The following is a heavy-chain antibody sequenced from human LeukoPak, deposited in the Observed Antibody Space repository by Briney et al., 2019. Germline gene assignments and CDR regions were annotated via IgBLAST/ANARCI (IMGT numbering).Heavy chain of an antibody. CDR2: IIPILGIA. Sequence: SVKVSCKASGYTFTNYYIHWVRQAPGQGLEWMGRIIPILGIANYAQKFQGRVTITADKSTSTAYMELSSLRSEDTAVYYCATPEVRGVPVYGMDVWGQGTTVTVSS. V-gene: IGHV1-69*02. CDR3: ATPEVRGVPVYGMDV. D-gene: IGHD3-10*01. CDR1: GYTFTNYY. J-gene: IGHJ6*02.